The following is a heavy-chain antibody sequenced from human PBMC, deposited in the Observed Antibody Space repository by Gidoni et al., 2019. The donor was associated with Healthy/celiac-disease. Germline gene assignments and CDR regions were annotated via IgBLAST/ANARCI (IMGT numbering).Heavy chain of an antibody. CDR2: IRWNSGSI. V-gene: IGHV3-9*01. D-gene: IGHD4-4*01. CDR3: AKDNPPDDYSNYPFRDYYYMDV. Sequence: DVQLVASGGGLVQPGRSLRLSCAASGFTFDAFAMPWVRQAPGKGLELVSGIRWNSGSIGYADSGKGRFTIARDNAKNSLYLQMNSLRAEDTALYYCAKDNPPDDYSNYPFRDYYYMDVWGKGTTVTVSS. CDR1: GFTFDAFA. J-gene: IGHJ6*03.